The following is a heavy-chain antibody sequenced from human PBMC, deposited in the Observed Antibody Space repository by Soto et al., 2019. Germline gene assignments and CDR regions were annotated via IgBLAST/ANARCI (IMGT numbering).Heavy chain of an antibody. CDR3: ARKEQLLVLYYFYYGMDV. Sequence: PGGSLRLSCEASGFTFSSYSMNWVRQAPGKGLEWVSSISNSSSYVYCADSVKGRFTISRDNAKNSLYLQMNSLRAEDTAVYYCARKEQLLVLYYFYYGMDVWGQGTTVTVSS. V-gene: IGHV3-21*01. CDR2: ISNSSSYV. D-gene: IGHD6-19*01. CDR1: GFTFSSYS. J-gene: IGHJ6*02.